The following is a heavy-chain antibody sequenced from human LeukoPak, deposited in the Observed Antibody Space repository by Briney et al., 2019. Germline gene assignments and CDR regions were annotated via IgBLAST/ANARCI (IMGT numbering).Heavy chain of an antibody. CDR3: ARRVGIPYWFDP. CDR1: GYSISSGNY. Sequence: SETLSLTCTVSGYSISSGNYWGWIRQPPGKGLEWIGSIYNSGNTYYNPSLKSRVTISVDTSKNQFSLKLSSVTAADTAVYYCARRVGIPYWFDPWGQGTLVTVSS. D-gene: IGHD1-14*01. V-gene: IGHV4-38-2*02. J-gene: IGHJ5*02. CDR2: IYNSGNT.